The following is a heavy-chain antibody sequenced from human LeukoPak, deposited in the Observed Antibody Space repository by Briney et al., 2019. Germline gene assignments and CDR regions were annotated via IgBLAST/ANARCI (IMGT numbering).Heavy chain of an antibody. CDR3: ARGQGAARGAARRYKDY. J-gene: IGHJ4*02. CDR2: IYTSGTT. Sequence: ESSETLSLTCTVSGGSISSSNYYWSWIRQPAGKGLEWIGRIYTSGTTNYNPSLKSRVTISVDTSKNQFSLRLSSVTAADTAVYYCARGQGAARGAARRYKDYWGQGTLVTVSS. D-gene: IGHD6-6*01. V-gene: IGHV4-61*02. CDR1: GGSISSSNYY.